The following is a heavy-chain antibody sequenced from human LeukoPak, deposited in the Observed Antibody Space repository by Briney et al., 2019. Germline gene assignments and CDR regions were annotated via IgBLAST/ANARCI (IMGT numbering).Heavy chain of an antibody. CDR3: ARDYGGNSDY. V-gene: IGHV3-21*01. J-gene: IGHJ4*02. Sequence: GGSLRLSCVASGFTFRTYSMNWVRQAPGKGLEWVSSITSSSAHTYYADSVKGRFTISRDNAKNSLYLQMNSLSVEDTGVYYCARDYGGNSDYWGQGTLVTVSS. CDR1: GFTFRTYS. CDR2: ITSSSAHT. D-gene: IGHD4-23*01.